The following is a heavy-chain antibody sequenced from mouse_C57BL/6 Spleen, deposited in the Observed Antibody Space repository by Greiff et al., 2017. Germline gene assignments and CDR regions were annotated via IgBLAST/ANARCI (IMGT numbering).Heavy chain of an antibody. J-gene: IGHJ3*01. CDR3: VAPDGYFTFAY. V-gene: IGHV10-3*01. CDR2: ISSKSSNHAS. D-gene: IGHD2-3*01. Sequence: EVRLVESGGGLVQPKGSLKLSCAASGSTFNTYAMHWFCQASGKGLEWVAGISSKSSNHASYYADAVKDRFTISRNDSKSMLYLQMNSLKTEDTALYYCVAPDGYFTFAYWGQGTLVT. CDR1: GSTFNTYA.